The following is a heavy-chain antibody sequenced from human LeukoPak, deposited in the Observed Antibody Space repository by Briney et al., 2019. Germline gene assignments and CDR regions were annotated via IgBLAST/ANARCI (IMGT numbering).Heavy chain of an antibody. V-gene: IGHV1-69*05. CDR2: IIPIFRTP. CDR1: GGTSSTYT. CDR3: ARVDRYYFYLDV. J-gene: IGHJ6*03. Sequence: SVKVSCKASGGTSSTYTITWVRQAPGQGLEWMGGIIPIFRTPNYAQKFQGRVTITTDESTSTAYMEPSSLKSEDTAIYYCARVDRYYFYLDVWGKGTTVTVSS.